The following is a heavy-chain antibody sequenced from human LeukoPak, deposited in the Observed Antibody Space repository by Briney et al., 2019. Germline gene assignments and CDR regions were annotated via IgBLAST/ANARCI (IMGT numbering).Heavy chain of an antibody. CDR1: GFTFTDWY. J-gene: IGHJ4*02. CDR2: ISSSGSDK. Sequence: GGSLRLSCAASGFTFTDWYMSWLRQAPGKGLQWLSYISSSGSDKSYAASVRGRFTISRDNAKKSVYLQMNSLRAEDTAIYYCVKSAGRNGGNWGQGTLVTVSS. V-gene: IGHV3-11*06. CDR3: VKSAGRNGGN. D-gene: IGHD1-26*01.